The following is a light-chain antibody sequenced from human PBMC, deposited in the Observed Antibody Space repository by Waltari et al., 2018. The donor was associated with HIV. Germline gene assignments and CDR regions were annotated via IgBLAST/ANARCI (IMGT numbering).Light chain of an antibody. CDR1: SSNIGSNT. Sequence: QSVLTQPPSASGTPGQRVTISCSGSSSNIGSNTVNWYQQLPGTAPKLLIYSNNQRPAGVPDRFSGSKSGTSASLAISVLQSEDEADCYCAAWDDSLNGWVFGGGTKLTVL. CDR2: SNN. CDR3: AAWDDSLNGWV. J-gene: IGLJ3*02. V-gene: IGLV1-44*01.